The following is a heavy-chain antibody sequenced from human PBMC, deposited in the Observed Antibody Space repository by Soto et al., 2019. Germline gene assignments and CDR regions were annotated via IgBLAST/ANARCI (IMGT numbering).Heavy chain of an antibody. D-gene: IGHD3-10*01. CDR3: VRDAYYGSGSYAY. Sequence: QVQLVESGGGVVQPGRSLRLSCAASGFTFSGFSMHWVRQAPGKGLEWVAVIWYDGSIKYYADSVKGRFTISRDDSKNTLYLQMNSLRAEDTAVYYCVRDAYYGSGSYAYWGQGTLVTVSS. J-gene: IGHJ4*02. V-gene: IGHV3-33*01. CDR2: IWYDGSIK. CDR1: GFTFSGFS.